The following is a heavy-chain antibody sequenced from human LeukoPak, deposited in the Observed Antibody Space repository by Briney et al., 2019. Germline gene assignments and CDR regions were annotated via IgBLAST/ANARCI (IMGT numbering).Heavy chain of an antibody. Sequence: ASVKVSCKASGYTFTGYYLHWVRQAPGQRLEWMGWINPKNGGTKYAQKFQGRVTMTRDTSISTAYMELSRLTSDDTAVYSCAWDPAQTYYYDPWGQGTLVTVSS. CDR2: INPKNGGT. V-gene: IGHV1-2*02. CDR3: AWDPAQTYYYDP. D-gene: IGHD3-22*01. CDR1: GYTFTGYY. J-gene: IGHJ4*02.